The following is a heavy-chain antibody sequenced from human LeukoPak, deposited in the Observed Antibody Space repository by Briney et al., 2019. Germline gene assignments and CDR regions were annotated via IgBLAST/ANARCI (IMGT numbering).Heavy chain of an antibody. Sequence: PGRSLRLSCAASGFTFSSYGMHWVRQAPGKGLEWVAVIRYDGSNKYYADSVKGRFTISRDNSKTALYLQMNSLRAEDTAVYYCARDGSSGWYWVDYWGQGPLVTVSS. CDR1: GFTFSSYG. V-gene: IGHV3-33*01. CDR2: IRYDGSNK. J-gene: IGHJ4*02. CDR3: ARDGSSGWYWVDY. D-gene: IGHD6-19*01.